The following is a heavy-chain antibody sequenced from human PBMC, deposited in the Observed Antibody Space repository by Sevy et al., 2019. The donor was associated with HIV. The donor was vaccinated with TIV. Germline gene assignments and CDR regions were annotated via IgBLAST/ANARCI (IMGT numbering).Heavy chain of an antibody. D-gene: IGHD3-16*01. CDR1: GGSISSYY. CDR2: IYYSGST. CDR3: ARTRFYMDV. J-gene: IGHJ6*03. V-gene: IGHV4-59*01. Sequence: SETLSLTCTVSGGSISSYYWSWIRQPPGKGLEWIGYIYYSGSTNYNPSLKSRVTISVDTSKNQFSLKLSSVTAADTAVYYCARTRFYMDVWGKGTTVTVSS.